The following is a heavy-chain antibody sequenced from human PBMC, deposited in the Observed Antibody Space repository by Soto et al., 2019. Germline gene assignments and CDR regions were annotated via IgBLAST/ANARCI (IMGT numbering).Heavy chain of an antibody. V-gene: IGHV3-23*01. J-gene: IGHJ3*02. CDR2: TSGSGGST. CDR1: GFTFSSYA. Sequence: GGSLRLSCAASGFTFSSYAMSWVRQAPGKGLEWASATSGSGGSTYYADSVKGRFTIPRDNSKNTLYVQMNSLRAEDTAVYYCAKVDGFSPMTSAFDIWGQGTMVTVSS. CDR3: AKVDGFSPMTSAFDI. D-gene: IGHD4-17*01.